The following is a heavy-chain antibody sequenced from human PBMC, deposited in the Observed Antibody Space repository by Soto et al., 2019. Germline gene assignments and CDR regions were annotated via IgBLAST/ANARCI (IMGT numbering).Heavy chain of an antibody. J-gene: IGHJ6*02. CDR3: AGGNALDV. CDR1: RFTFSAYL. Sequence: GGSLRLSCAASRFTFSAYLMTWVRLTPGKGLEWVANIHQDGNEKYYMDSVKGRFTISRDNAKNSLYLQMTSLRAEDTAVYYCAGGNALDVWGQGTTVTVSS. CDR2: IHQDGNEK. V-gene: IGHV3-7*01.